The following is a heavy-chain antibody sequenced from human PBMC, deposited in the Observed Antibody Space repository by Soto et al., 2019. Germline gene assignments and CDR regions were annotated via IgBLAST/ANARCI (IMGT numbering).Heavy chain of an antibody. CDR3: ARDSRPMASKAVASGYFQV. CDR2: ISYDGTIR. D-gene: IGHD6-19*01. CDR1: GFTFSSYA. J-gene: IGHJ1*01. Sequence: QVQVVESGGGVAQPGRSLRLSCAASGFTFSSYAMHWVRQAPGKGLEWVALISYDGTIRYYADSVKGRFTIARDNSKNTVSLQMNSLRAEDTAVYYCARDSRPMASKAVASGYFQVWGQGTLVTVSS. V-gene: IGHV3-30-3*01.